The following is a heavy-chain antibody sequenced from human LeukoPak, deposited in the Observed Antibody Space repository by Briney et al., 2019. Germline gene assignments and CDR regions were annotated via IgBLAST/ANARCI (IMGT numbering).Heavy chain of an antibody. CDR3: ARKTEYYAFWSGYLDF. CDR2: ISGSVGNT. Sequence: GGSLRLSCVVSGFTFSSYAMSWVRQAPGQGLEWVSAISGSVGNTFYTDSVKGRFTISRDNSKNTLYLQMNSLRAEDTAVYYCARKTEYYAFWSGYLDFWGQGTLVTVSS. D-gene: IGHD3-3*01. V-gene: IGHV3-23*01. CDR1: GFTFSSYA. J-gene: IGHJ4*02.